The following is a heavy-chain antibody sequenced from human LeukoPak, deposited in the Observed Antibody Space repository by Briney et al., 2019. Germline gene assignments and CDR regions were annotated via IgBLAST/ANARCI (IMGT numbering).Heavy chain of an antibody. V-gene: IGHV1-2*02. CDR2: INPNSGGT. CDR3: ARVYGRVGYPFDY. CDR1: GYTFTGYY. Sequence: ASVKVSCKASGYTFTGYYMHWVRQAPGQGLEWMGWINPNSGGTNYAQKFRGRVTMTRDTSISTAYMELSRLRSDDTAVYYCARVYGRVGYPFDYWGQGTLVTVSS. D-gene: IGHD2-21*01. J-gene: IGHJ4*02.